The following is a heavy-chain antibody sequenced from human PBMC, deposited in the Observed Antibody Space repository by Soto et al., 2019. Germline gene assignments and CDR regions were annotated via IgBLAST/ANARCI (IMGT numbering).Heavy chain of an antibody. D-gene: IGHD6-19*01. V-gene: IGHV5-10-1*01. CDR3: ASSSDYYYYYGMDV. CDR1: GYSFTSYW. J-gene: IGHJ6*02. CDR2: IDPSDSYT. Sequence: PGESLKLSCKGSGYSFTSYWISWVRQMPGKGLEWMGRIDPSDSYTNYSPSFQGHVTISADKSISTAYLQWSSLKASDTAMYYCASSSDYYYYYGMDVWGQGTTVTVSS.